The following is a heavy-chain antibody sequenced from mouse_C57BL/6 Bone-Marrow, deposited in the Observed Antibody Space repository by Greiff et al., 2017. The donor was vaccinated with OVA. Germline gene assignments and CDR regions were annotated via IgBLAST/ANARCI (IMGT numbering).Heavy chain of an antibody. CDR2: IDPETGGT. Sequence: QVQLQQSGAELVRPGASVTLSCKASGYTFTDYEMHWVKQTPVHGLEWIGAIDPETGGTAYNQKFKGKAILTADKSSSTAYMELRSLTSEDSAVYYCTRPYCGSSYEGYFDYWGQGTTLTVSS. CDR3: TRPYCGSSYEGYFDY. V-gene: IGHV1-15*01. D-gene: IGHD1-1*01. CDR1: GYTFTDYE. J-gene: IGHJ2*01.